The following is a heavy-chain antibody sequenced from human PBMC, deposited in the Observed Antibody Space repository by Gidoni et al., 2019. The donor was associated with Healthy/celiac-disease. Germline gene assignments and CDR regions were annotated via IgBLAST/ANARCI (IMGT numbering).Heavy chain of an antibody. V-gene: IGHV4-59*01. D-gene: IGHD2-2*01. CDR3: ARGRGRVRHFVVVPGSSASFDP. CDR1: GCSLNSYY. CDR2: IYYSGST. Sequence: QVQLQESGPGLVKPSATLSPTCTVSGCSLNSYYWSLIRQPPGKGLEWIGYIYYSGSTNYNPSLKSRVTISVDTSKNQFSLKLSSVTAADTAVYYCARGRGRVRHFVVVPGSSASFDPWGQGTLVTVSS. J-gene: IGHJ5*02.